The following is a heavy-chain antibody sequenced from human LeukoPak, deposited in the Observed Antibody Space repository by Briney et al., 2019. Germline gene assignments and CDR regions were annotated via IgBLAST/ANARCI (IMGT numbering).Heavy chain of an antibody. Sequence: GGSLRLSCAASGFTFSSYSMNWVRQAPGKGLEWVSSISSSSSYIYYADSVKGRFTTSRDNAKNSLYLQMNSLRAEDTAVYYCARIAEGIAVAGTRYYYYYMDVWGKGTTVTVSS. CDR2: ISSSSSYI. CDR1: GFTFSSYS. D-gene: IGHD6-19*01. J-gene: IGHJ6*03. V-gene: IGHV3-21*01. CDR3: ARIAEGIAVAGTRYYYYYMDV.